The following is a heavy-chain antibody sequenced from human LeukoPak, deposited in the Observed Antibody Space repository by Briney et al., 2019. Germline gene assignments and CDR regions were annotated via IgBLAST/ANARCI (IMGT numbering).Heavy chain of an antibody. V-gene: IGHV4-4*07. J-gene: IGHJ4*02. CDR2: IYTSGST. CDR3: ARESAITFGGVIAI. Sequence: SETLSLTCTVSGGSISSYYWSWIRRPAGKGLEWIGRIYTSGSTNYNPSLKSRVTMSVDTSKNQFSLKLSSVTAADTAVYYCARESAITFGGVIAIWGQGTLVTVSS. D-gene: IGHD3-16*02. CDR1: GGSISSYY.